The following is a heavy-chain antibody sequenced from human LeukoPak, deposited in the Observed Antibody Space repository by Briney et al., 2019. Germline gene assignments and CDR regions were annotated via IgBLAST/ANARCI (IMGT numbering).Heavy chain of an antibody. D-gene: IGHD3-9*01. CDR3: GRLSTGFYYKYYFDY. CDR1: GGFFSSSNYC. J-gene: IGHJ4*02. CDR2: IYYPGTT. Sequence: SETLSLTCTVSGGFFSSSNYCWVWIRQPPGKGLEWIGNIYYPGTTYLNPSLKSRVTISVDTSKTQFSLRLSSVTAADTAVYYCGRLSTGFYYKYYFDYWGQGTLVTVSS. V-gene: IGHV4-39*01.